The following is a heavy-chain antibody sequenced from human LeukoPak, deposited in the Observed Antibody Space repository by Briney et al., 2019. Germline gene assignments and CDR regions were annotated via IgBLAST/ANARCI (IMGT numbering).Heavy chain of an antibody. CDR1: GGSISSSSYY. D-gene: IGHD3-9*01. V-gene: IGHV4-39*01. Sequence: PSETLSLTCTVSGGSISSSSYYWGWIRQPPGKGLEWIGSIYYSGSTYYNPSLKSRVTISVDTSKNQFSLKLSSVTAADTAVYYCARQPYYDILTGYEPFDYWGQGTLVTVSS. CDR3: ARQPYYDILTGYEPFDY. CDR2: IYYSGST. J-gene: IGHJ4*02.